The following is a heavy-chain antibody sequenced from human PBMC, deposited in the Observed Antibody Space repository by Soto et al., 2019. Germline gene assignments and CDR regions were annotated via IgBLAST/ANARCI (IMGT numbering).Heavy chain of an antibody. V-gene: IGHV3-9*02. J-gene: IGHJ4*02. Sequence: EEQLVESGGDLVQPGRSLRLSCVASGFRSNDHAMHWIRQAPGKGLEWVAGIFWNGGGQGYADSVKGRFTISRDNAKNSLYLQMDSLRVDDSGFYYGLKDISPGGLDNWGQGTLVTVSS. D-gene: IGHD3-10*01. CDR3: LKDISPGGLDN. CDR2: IFWNGGGQ. CDR1: GFRSNDHA.